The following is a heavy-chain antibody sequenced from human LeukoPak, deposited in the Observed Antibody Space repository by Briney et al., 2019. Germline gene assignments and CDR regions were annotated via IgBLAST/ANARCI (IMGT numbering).Heavy chain of an antibody. CDR3: AKGNNSLSYNFDY. Sequence: GGSLRLSCAASGFTFRDFSMHWVRQAPGKGLEWLSLISGGADTTHYADSVKGRFTISRDNNKNSLYLQMNGLRLDDTAFYYCAKGNNSLSYNFDYWGQGTLATVSS. V-gene: IGHV3-43*02. D-gene: IGHD2/OR15-2a*01. CDR2: ISGGADTT. J-gene: IGHJ4*01. CDR1: GFTFRDFS.